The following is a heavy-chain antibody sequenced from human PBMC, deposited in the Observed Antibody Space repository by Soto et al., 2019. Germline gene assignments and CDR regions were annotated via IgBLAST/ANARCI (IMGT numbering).Heavy chain of an antibody. Sequence: EVQLLESGGGLVQPGGSLRLSCAASGFTFSSYALTWVRQTQGKGLVWVSVISGGGGSTYYAVSTQGRSTISRDNAKKTLYLQLTSLRAEDTAVYYCAKSRGDYVTLRAFDIWGKGTMVTVSS. CDR2: ISGGGGST. V-gene: IGHV3-23*01. D-gene: IGHD4-17*01. CDR1: GFTFSSYA. CDR3: AKSRGDYVTLRAFDI. J-gene: IGHJ3*02.